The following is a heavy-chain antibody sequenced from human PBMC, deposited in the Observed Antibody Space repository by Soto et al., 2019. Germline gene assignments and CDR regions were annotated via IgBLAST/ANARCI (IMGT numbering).Heavy chain of an antibody. CDR3: ARVTMVRLGPSLSPNPTGYYYYMDV. CDR2: ISWNSGSI. CDR1: GFTFDDYA. Sequence: GGSLRLSCAASGFTFDDYAMHWVRQAPGKGLEWVSGISWNSGSIGYADSVKGRFTISRDNAKNSLYLQMNSLRAEDTALYYCARVTMVRLGPSLSPNPTGYYYYMDVWGKGTTVTVSS. J-gene: IGHJ6*03. V-gene: IGHV3-9*01. D-gene: IGHD3-10*01.